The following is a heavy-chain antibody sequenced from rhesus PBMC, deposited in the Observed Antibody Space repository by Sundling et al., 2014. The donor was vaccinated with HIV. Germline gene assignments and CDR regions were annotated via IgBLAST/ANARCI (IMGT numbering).Heavy chain of an antibody. Sequence: QLQLQESGPGLVKPSETLSLTCAVSGGSISNIYWSWIRQSPGKGLEWIGGFHGSGGRTEYNPSLKSRVTISKDTSKNQFSLKLSSVTAADTAVYYCARPHSGSWTFDCWGQGVLVTVSS. J-gene: IGHJ4*01. CDR3: ARPHSGSWTFDC. D-gene: IGHD6-25*01. V-gene: IGHV4-160*01. CDR2: FHGSGGRT. CDR1: GGSISNIYW.